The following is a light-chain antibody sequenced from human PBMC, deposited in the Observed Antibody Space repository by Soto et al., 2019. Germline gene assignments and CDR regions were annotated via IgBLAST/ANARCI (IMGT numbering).Light chain of an antibody. V-gene: IGLV2-23*01. CDR3: YSYGGSYYG. CDR2: EAS. Sequence: QSVLTQPASVSGSPGQSITISCTGTTIDVGSYSLVSWYQHHPGKAPQLMIYEASKRPSGVSNRFSGSKSGNTASLTISGLQAGDAAHYYCYSYGGSYYGFGTGTKVTVL. CDR1: TIDVGSYSL. J-gene: IGLJ1*01.